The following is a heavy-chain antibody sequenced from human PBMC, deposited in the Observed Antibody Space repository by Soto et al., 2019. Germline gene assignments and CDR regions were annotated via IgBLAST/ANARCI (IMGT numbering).Heavy chain of an antibody. V-gene: IGHV1-69*13. D-gene: IGHD2-15*01. CDR1: GGTFSSYA. CDR3: ARARLGYCSGGSCYSIHY. J-gene: IGHJ4*02. Sequence: SVKVSCKASGGTFSSYAISWLRQSPGQGLEWMGGIIPIFGTANYAQKFQGRVTITADESTSTAYMELSSLRSEDTAVYYCARARLGYCSGGSCYSIHYWGQGTLVTVSS. CDR2: IIPIFGTA.